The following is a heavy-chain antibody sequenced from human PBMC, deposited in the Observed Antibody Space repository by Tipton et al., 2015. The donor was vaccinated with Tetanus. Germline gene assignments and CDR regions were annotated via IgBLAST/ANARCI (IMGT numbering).Heavy chain of an antibody. V-gene: IGHV4-34*01. Sequence: TLSLTCTVSGGSISSYYWSWIRQPAGKGLEWIGEINHRGSTNYNPSLKSRVTISVDTSKNQFSLKLSSVTAADTAVYYCARGLGIVVVPAARTGGYGMDVWGQGTTVTVSS. CDR2: INHRGST. CDR3: ARGLGIVVVPAARTGGYGMDV. CDR1: GGSISSYY. J-gene: IGHJ6*02. D-gene: IGHD2-2*01.